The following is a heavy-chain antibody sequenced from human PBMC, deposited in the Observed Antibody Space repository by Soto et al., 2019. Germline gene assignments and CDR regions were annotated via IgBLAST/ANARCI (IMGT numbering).Heavy chain of an antibody. CDR1: GGSISNGVYY. CDR2: IYYSGST. V-gene: IGHV4-31*03. Sequence: SETLSLTCIVSGGSISNGVYYWIWIRHHPGKGLEWIGYIYYSGSTYYNPSLKSRVSLSLDTSKNVFSLQLSSVTAADTAVYYCARSPAPYTSRWFDPWGQGTLVTVSS. D-gene: IGHD6-13*01. J-gene: IGHJ5*02. CDR3: ARSPAPYTSRWFDP.